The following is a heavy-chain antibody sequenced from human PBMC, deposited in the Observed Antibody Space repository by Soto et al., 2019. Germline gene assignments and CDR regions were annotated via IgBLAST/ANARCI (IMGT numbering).Heavy chain of an antibody. D-gene: IGHD5-12*01. CDR3: TKYSGYDFRYYYYGMDV. V-gene: IGHV3-15*07. Sequence: GGSLRLSCAASGFTFSNAWMNWVRQAPGKGLEWVGRIKSKTDGGTTDYAAPVKGRFTISRDDSKNTLYLQMNSLKTEDTAVYYCTKYSGYDFRYYYYGMDVWGQGPTVTVSS. CDR2: IKSKTDGGTT. CDR1: GFTFSNAW. J-gene: IGHJ6*02.